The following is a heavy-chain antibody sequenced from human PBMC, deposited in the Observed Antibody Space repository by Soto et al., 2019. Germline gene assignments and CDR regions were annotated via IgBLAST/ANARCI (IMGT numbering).Heavy chain of an antibody. V-gene: IGHV3-7*01. D-gene: IGHD3-10*01. CDR2: IKQDGSEK. Sequence: EVQLVESGGGLVQPGGSLRLSCAASGFTFSSYWMSWVRQAPGKGLEWVANIKQDGSEKYYVDSVKGRFTISRHNAKNSLYLQMNSLRAEDTAVYYCAREVGGLWFGELFYFDYWGQGTLVTVSS. CDR3: AREVGGLWFGELFYFDY. CDR1: GFTFSSYW. J-gene: IGHJ4*02.